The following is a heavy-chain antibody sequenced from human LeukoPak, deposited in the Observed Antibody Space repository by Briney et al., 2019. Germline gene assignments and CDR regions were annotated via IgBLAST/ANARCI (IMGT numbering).Heavy chain of an antibody. CDR1: GFTVSTYY. CDR2: IYSGGST. J-gene: IGHJ4*02. D-gene: IGHD2-2*01. Sequence: PGGSLRPSCAASGFTVSTYYMTWVRQAPGKGLECVSVIYSGGSTYYADSVKGRFTVSRDNSKNTLYLQMNGLRAEDTAMYYCARGLGYCTSTTCLLPFDYWGQGTLVTVYS. CDR3: ARGLGYCTSTTCLLPFDY. V-gene: IGHV3-53*01.